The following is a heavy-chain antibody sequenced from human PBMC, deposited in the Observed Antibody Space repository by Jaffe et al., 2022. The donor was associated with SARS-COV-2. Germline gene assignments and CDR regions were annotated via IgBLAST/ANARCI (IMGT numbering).Heavy chain of an antibody. CDR3: ARGRGSGRSHDY. CDR2: IYTDGDT. Sequence: QVQLQESGPGLLKPSETLSLTCTVSGASISSGSFYWSWIRQPAGRGLEWIGRIYTDGDTSYSPSLKGRLTISRDTSKSQFSLTLSSVTTTDTAIYYCARGRGSGRSHDYWGRGTLVTVSS. D-gene: IGHD1-26*01. J-gene: IGHJ4*02. CDR1: GASISSGSFY. V-gene: IGHV4-61*02.